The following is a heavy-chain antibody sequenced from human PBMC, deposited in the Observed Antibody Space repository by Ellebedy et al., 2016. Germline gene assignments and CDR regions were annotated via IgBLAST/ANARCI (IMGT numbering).Heavy chain of an antibody. Sequence: ASVKVSCKASGYTFTSYAMHWVRQAPGQGLEWMGGIIPIFGTANYAQKFQGRVTITADKSTSTAYMELSSLRSEDTAVYYCASDNSGSYKGTDVPFDYWGQGTLVTVSS. CDR1: GYTFTSYA. CDR2: IIPIFGTA. V-gene: IGHV1-69*06. D-gene: IGHD1-26*01. J-gene: IGHJ4*02. CDR3: ASDNSGSYKGTDVPFDY.